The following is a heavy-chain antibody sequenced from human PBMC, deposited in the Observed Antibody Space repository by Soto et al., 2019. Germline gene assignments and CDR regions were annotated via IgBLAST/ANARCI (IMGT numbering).Heavy chain of an antibody. CDR3: AREGRLGSGFDY. Sequence: QVQLVKSGGGVIQSGRSLRLSCAASGFIFSSYAMHWVRQAPGKGLEWVAVISYDGSNKYYADSVKGRFTISRDNSKNILYLQMNSLRAEDTAVYYCAREGRLGSGFDYWGQGTLVTVSS. J-gene: IGHJ4*02. D-gene: IGHD6-25*01. CDR2: ISYDGSNK. CDR1: GFIFSSYA. V-gene: IGHV3-30-3*01.